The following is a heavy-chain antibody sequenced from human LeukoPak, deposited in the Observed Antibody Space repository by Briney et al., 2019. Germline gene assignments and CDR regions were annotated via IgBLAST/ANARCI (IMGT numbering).Heavy chain of an antibody. J-gene: IGHJ4*02. CDR1: GFTFSSYA. CDR3: ARDKREYQLPYYFDY. D-gene: IGHD2-2*01. Sequence: GGSLRLSCAASGFTFSSYAMHWVRQAPGKGLEWVAVISYDGSNKYYADSVKGRFTISRDNSKNTLYLQMNSLRAEDTAVYYCARDKREYQLPYYFDYWGQGTLVTVSS. CDR2: ISYDGSNK. V-gene: IGHV3-30-3*01.